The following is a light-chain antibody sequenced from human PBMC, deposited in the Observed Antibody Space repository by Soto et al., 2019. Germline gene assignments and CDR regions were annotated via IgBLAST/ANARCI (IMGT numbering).Light chain of an antibody. CDR2: DAS. V-gene: IGKV1-6*01. CDR3: LQDYNYPRT. J-gene: IGKJ1*01. Sequence: AIQMTQSPSSLSASKGDRVTITCRASQVITKNVAWYQQKLGKAPKLLIYDASNLQSGVPSRFSGSGSNREFTLTISSLQPEDFATYYCLQDYNYPRTFGQGTKV. CDR1: QVITKN.